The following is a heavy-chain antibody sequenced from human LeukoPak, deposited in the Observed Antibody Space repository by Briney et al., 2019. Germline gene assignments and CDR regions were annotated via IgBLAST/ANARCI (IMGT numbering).Heavy chain of an antibody. J-gene: IGHJ5*02. CDR3: ARDFWVRHSAPAPKDL. Sequence: ASVKVSCKASGYPFTNYGISWVRQAPGQGLEWMGWISTYTGNTKYAQRFQGRVIMTTDTSTSTAYMELRSLRSDDTAMFYCARDFWVRHSAPAPKDLWGQGTLVTVSS. CDR2: ISTYTGNT. D-gene: IGHD2-2*01. CDR1: GYPFTNYG. V-gene: IGHV1-18*01.